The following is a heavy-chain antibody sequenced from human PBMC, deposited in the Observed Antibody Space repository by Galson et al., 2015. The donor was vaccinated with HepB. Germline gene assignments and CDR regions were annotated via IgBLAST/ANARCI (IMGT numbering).Heavy chain of an antibody. Sequence: SLRLSCAASGFTFSNYAMHWVRQAPGKGLEWVALTWYDGSHKYYADSVKGRFTISRDNSKNTLYLQMNSLRAEDTAFYYCAKDTDGSGSSPLDYWGLGTLVTVSS. CDR3: AKDTDGSGSSPLDY. CDR2: TWYDGSHK. D-gene: IGHD3-10*01. J-gene: IGHJ4*02. V-gene: IGHV3-33*06. CDR1: GFTFSNYA.